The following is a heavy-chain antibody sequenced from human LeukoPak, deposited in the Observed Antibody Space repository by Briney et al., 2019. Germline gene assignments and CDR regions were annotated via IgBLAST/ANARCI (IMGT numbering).Heavy chain of an antibody. D-gene: IGHD3-10*01. Sequence: GESLKISCKGSGYSFTSYWIGWVRQMPGKGLEWMGIIYPGDSDTRYSPSFQGRVTISADKSISTAYLQWSSLKASDTAMYYCARQRFTMRAYAGNWFDPWGQGTLVTVSS. J-gene: IGHJ5*02. CDR2: IYPGDSDT. CDR1: GYSFTSYW. CDR3: ARQRFTMRAYAGNWFDP. V-gene: IGHV5-51*01.